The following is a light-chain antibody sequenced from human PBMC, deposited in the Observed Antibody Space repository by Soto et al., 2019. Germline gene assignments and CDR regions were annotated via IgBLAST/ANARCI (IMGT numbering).Light chain of an antibody. CDR3: QQSYSTLYS. V-gene: IGKV1-39*01. CDR1: QSISHY. J-gene: IGKJ2*03. CDR2: AAS. Sequence: DLQVTQSPTSLSTSVGDRVTITCRASQSISHYLNWYQQKPGKAPKLLIYAASSLVSGVPSRFSGSGSGTDFTLTITSLQPEDFASYFCQQSYSTLYSFGQGTKLEI.